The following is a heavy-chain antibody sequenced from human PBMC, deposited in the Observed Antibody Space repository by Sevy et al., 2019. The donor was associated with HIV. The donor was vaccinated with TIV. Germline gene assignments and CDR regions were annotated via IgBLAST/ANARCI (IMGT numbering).Heavy chain of an antibody. D-gene: IGHD6-13*01. Sequence: SETLSLTCTVSGGSISSYYWSWIRQPAGKGLECVGFSGSTNYNPSLKSRVTTSVDTSKNHFSLKLSSVTVADTAIYYCARGGPNQHQLDYFDYWGQGTLVTVSS. J-gene: IGHJ4*02. CDR3: ARGGPNQHQLDYFDY. CDR1: GGSISSYY. CDR2: SGST. V-gene: IGHV4-59*01.